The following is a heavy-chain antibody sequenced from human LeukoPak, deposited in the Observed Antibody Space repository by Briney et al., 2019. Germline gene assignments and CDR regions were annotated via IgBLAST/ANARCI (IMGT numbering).Heavy chain of an antibody. CDR1: GGSVSSGSYY. CDR3: AREGYSSGWYSKYYFDY. CDR2: IYYSGST. D-gene: IGHD6-19*01. J-gene: IGHJ4*02. V-gene: IGHV4-61*01. Sequence: SETLSLTCTVSGGSVSSGSYYWSWIRQPPGKGLEWIGYIYYSGSTNYNPSLKSRVTISEDTSKNQFSLKLSSVTAADTAVYYCAREGYSSGWYSKYYFDYWGQGTLVTVSS.